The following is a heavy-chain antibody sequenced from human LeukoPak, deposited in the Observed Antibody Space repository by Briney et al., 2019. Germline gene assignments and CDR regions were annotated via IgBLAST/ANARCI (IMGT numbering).Heavy chain of an antibody. V-gene: IGHV4-59*11. CDR3: ARVWDGYNFDY. D-gene: IGHD5-24*01. Sequence: PSETLSLTCTVSGGSISSHYWSWIRQPPGKGLEWIGYIYYNGSTNYNPSLKSRVTISVDTSKNQFSLKLSPVTAADTAVYYCARVWDGYNFDYWGQGTLVTVSS. CDR2: IYYNGST. J-gene: IGHJ4*02. CDR1: GGSISSHY.